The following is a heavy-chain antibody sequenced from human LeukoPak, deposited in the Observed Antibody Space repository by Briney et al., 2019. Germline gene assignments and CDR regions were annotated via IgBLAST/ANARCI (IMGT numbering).Heavy chain of an antibody. CDR3: AKDLLGGDSGSYYEVGELGMDV. Sequence: GRSLRLSCAVSGFTFSSYGMHWVRQAPGKGLEWVAVISYDGSDKYYADSVKGRFTISRDKSKNTLYLQMNSLRAEDTAVYYCAKDLLGGDSGSYYEVGELGMDVWGQGTTVTVSS. D-gene: IGHD1-26*01. CDR2: ISYDGSDK. CDR1: GFTFSSYG. J-gene: IGHJ6*02. V-gene: IGHV3-30*18.